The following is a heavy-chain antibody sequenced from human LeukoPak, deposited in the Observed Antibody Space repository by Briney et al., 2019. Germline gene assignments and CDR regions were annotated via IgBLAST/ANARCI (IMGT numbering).Heavy chain of an antibody. V-gene: IGHV4-38-2*01. CDR1: GYSISSGYY. CDR3: ATGTLTMVRGVRYYYYYMDV. J-gene: IGHJ6*03. CDR2: IYHSGST. Sequence: SETLSLTCAVSGYSISSGYYWGWIRQPPGKGLEWIGSIYHSGSTYYNPSLKSRVTISVDTSKNQFSLKLSSVTAADTAVYYCATGTLTMVRGVRYYYYYMDVWGKGTTVTVSS. D-gene: IGHD3-10*01.